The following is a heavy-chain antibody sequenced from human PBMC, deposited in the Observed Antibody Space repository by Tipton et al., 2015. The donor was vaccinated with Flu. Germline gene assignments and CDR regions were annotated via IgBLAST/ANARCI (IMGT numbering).Heavy chain of an antibody. J-gene: IGHJ4*02. CDR1: GITFSSYA. Sequence: QLVQSGGGLVQPGGSLRLSCAASGITFSSYAMSWVRQAPGNGLEWVSAISGSGGSTYYADSVKGRFTISRDNSKNTLYLQMNSLRAEDTAVYYCARADTAMVTYYFDYWGQGTLVTVSS. CDR2: ISGSGGST. CDR3: ARADTAMVTYYFDY. V-gene: IGHV3-23*04. D-gene: IGHD5-18*01.